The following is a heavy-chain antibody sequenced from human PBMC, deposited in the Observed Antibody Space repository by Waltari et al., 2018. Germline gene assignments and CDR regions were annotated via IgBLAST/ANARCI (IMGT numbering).Heavy chain of an antibody. J-gene: IGHJ5*02. CDR2: IAYVGSTN. D-gene: IGHD3-3*01. CDR3: ARDHAEYYDFWSGYTGAGWFDP. Sequence: QVQLVESGGGVVQPGRSLRLSCAASGFTFSSYAMHWVRQAPGKGLEWVAVIAYVGSTNYYADSVKGRFTISRDTSKNTLYLQMNSLRAEDTAVYYCARDHAEYYDFWSGYTGAGWFDPWGQGTLVTVSS. CDR1: GFTFSSYA. V-gene: IGHV3-30*01.